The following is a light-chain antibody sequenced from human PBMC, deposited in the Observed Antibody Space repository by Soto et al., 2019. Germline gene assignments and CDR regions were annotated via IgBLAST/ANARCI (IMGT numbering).Light chain of an antibody. J-gene: IGLJ2*01. CDR2: HNN. CDR3: AAWDDSLNAVV. Sequence: QAVVTQPPSASGTPGQRVTISCSGSNSNVGSNTVDWYQQLPGTAPKLLIYHNNQRPSGVPDRLSGSKSGTSASLAISGLQSEDEADYYCAAWDDSLNAVVIGGGTKLTVL. V-gene: IGLV1-44*01. CDR1: NSNVGSNT.